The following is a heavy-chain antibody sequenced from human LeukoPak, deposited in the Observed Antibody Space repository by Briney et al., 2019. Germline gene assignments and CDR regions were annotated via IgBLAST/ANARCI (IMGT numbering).Heavy chain of an antibody. CDR2: IYSGGST. Sequence: GGSLRLSCAASGFTVSSNYMSWVRQAPGKGLEWVSVIYSGGSTYYADSVKGRFTISSHNSKNTLYLQMNSLRAEDTAVYYCARWAFYYFDYWGQGTLVTVSS. CDR1: GFTVSSNY. CDR3: ARWAFYYFDY. J-gene: IGHJ4*02. V-gene: IGHV3-53*04. D-gene: IGHD3-3*01.